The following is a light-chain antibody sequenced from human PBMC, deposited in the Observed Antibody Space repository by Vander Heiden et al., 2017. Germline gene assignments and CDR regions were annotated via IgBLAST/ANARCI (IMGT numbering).Light chain of an antibody. CDR2: EVS. CDR1: SSDVGAYEY. Sequence: QSALTQPPSASGSPGQSVTISCTGTSSDVGAYEYVSWYQQHPGKAPHLMIYEVSQRPSGVPGRFSGSKSGNTASLTVSGLQAEEDADYYCCSYGGSDTWVCGGGTKLTVL. V-gene: IGLV2-8*01. CDR3: CSYGGSDTWV. J-gene: IGLJ3*02.